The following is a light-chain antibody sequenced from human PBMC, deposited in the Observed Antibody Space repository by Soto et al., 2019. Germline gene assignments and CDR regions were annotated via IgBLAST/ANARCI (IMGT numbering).Light chain of an antibody. Sequence: EIVLTQSPATLSLSPGGRATLSCRASQSVSSYLAWYQQKPGQAPRLLIYDASNRATGIPARFSGSGSGTDFTLTISGLQSEDFAVYYCQQYNNWPQTFGQGTKVDIK. J-gene: IGKJ1*01. CDR1: QSVSSY. CDR3: QQYNNWPQT. CDR2: DAS. V-gene: IGKV3-11*01.